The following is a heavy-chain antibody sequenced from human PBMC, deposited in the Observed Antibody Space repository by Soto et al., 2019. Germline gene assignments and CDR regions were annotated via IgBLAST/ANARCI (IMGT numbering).Heavy chain of an antibody. CDR3: ARHGHWAPLDD. CDR1: GGSISSGGYY. V-gene: IGHV4-39*01. D-gene: IGHD3-16*01. CDR2: IYYSRNT. J-gene: IGHJ4*02. Sequence: SETLSLTCTVSGGSISSGGYYWSWIRQHPGKGLEWIGYIYYSRNTYYNPSLRSRVTISVDTSKNQFSLRLSSVTAADTAVYYCARHGHWAPLDDWGQGTLVTVSS.